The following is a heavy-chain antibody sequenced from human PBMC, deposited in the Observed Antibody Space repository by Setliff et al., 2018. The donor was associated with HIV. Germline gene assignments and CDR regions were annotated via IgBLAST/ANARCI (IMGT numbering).Heavy chain of an antibody. J-gene: IGHJ6*03. V-gene: IGHV4-59*03. D-gene: IGHD6-6*01. CDR3: AGEAWTSYRSSSGYYYYYMDV. CDR2: TYYTGST. Sequence: SETLSLTSTVSSGYISTYYWTWIRQPPGQGLEYIGYTYYTGSTDYNPSLNGRVTISIDMSKSQFSLKLNSVTAADTAVYYCAGEAWTSYRSSSGYYYYYMDVWGKGTTVTVSS. CDR1: SGYISTYY.